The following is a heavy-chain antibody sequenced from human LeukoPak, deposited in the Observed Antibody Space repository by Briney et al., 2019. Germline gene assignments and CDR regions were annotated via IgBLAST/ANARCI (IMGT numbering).Heavy chain of an antibody. Sequence: ASVKVSCKASGYTFTGYGISWVRQVPGQGLEWMGWISAYNGNTKYAQKLQGRVTMTTDTSTSTAYMELRSLTSDDTAVYYCARDKSGTTQGDFDYWGQGTLVTVSS. V-gene: IGHV1-18*01. CDR3: ARDKSGTTQGDFDY. D-gene: IGHD1-1*01. CDR2: ISAYNGNT. CDR1: GYTFTGYG. J-gene: IGHJ4*02.